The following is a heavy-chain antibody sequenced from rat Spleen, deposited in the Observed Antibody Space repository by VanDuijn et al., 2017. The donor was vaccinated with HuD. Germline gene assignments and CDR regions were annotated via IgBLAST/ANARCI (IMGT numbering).Heavy chain of an antibody. CDR2: IDSSGSKS. CDR3: ARQATTVPSYFDY. D-gene: IGHD1-1*01. Sequence: EVQLVESDGGLVQPGKSLKLSCAASGFTFSNYGMAWVRQAPKKGLEWVASIDSSGSKSYFRDSVTGRFTISRDNAKSTLYLQMDSLRSEDTTIYYCARQATTVPSYFDYWGRGVMVTVSS. V-gene: IGHV5-29*01. CDR1: GFTFSNYG. J-gene: IGHJ2*01.